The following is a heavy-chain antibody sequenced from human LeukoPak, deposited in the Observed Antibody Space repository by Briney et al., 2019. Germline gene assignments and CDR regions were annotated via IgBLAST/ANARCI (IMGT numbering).Heavy chain of an antibody. V-gene: IGHV1-69*05. CDR3: ARVPDYDFWSGSGYMDV. CDR2: IIPIFGTA. D-gene: IGHD3-3*01. J-gene: IGHJ6*03. Sequence: ASVKVSCKASGGTFSSYALSWVRQAPGQGLEWMGGIIPIFGTANYAQKFQGRVTITTDESTSTAYMELRSLRSDDTAVYYCARVPDYDFWSGSGYMDVWGKGTTVTVSS. CDR1: GGTFSSYA.